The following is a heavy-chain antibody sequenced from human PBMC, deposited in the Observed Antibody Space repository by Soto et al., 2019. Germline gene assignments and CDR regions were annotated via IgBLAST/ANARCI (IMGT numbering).Heavy chain of an antibody. CDR1: GFTFSSDE. CDR2: ISSSGSTI. J-gene: IGHJ6*01. Sequence: GSLRVSCAASGFTFSSDEMNWVRQAPGKWLELVSYISSSGSTIYYADSVKGRFTISRDNAKNSLYLQMNSLRAEDTAVYYCSGRITIFGVVIIPYYGMDVWGQGATVTVSS. D-gene: IGHD3-3*01. V-gene: IGHV3-48*03. CDR3: SGRITIFGVVIIPYYGMDV.